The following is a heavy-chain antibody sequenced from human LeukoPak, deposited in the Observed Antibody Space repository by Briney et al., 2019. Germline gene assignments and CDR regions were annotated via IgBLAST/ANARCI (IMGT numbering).Heavy chain of an antibody. D-gene: IGHD2-21*01. V-gene: IGHV1-24*01. CDR2: FDPEDGET. CDR3: ARESGGGDPYFDY. J-gene: IGHJ4*02. CDR1: GYTLTGLS. Sequence: ASVKVSCKVSGYTLTGLSMHWVRQAPGKGLEWMGGFDPEDGETIYAQKFQGRVTMTTDTSTSTAYMELRSLRSDDTAVYYCARESGGGDPYFDYWGQGTLVTVSS.